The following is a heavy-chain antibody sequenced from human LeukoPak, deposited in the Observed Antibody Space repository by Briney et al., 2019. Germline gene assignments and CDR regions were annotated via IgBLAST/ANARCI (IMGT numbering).Heavy chain of an antibody. V-gene: IGHV3-23*01. CDR1: GFTFSSYA. Sequence: PGGSLRLSCAASGFTFSSYAMSWVRHAPRTGLELVSTISGSGASTYYSDSAMGRFTIPTDNSKNTLYIQKNSPRTEATAVYYCAKPGSDEGYYYESSGYFSSLTVPNWFDSWGQGTLITVSS. D-gene: IGHD3-22*01. CDR2: ISGSGAST. J-gene: IGHJ5*01. CDR3: AKPGSDEGYYYESSGYFSSLTVPNWFDS.